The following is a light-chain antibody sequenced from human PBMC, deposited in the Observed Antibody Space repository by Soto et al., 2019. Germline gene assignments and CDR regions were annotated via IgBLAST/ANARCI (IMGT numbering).Light chain of an antibody. CDR2: GAY. CDR3: QQYGSSPLYT. V-gene: IGKV3-20*01. CDR1: QSVSSSY. Sequence: EIVLTQSPGTLSLSPGERATLSCRASQSVSSSYLAWYQQKPGQAPRLLIYGAYSRPTGIPDRFSGSGSGTDFTLTISRLEPEDFAVYYCQQYGSSPLYTFGQGTKLEIK. J-gene: IGKJ2*01.